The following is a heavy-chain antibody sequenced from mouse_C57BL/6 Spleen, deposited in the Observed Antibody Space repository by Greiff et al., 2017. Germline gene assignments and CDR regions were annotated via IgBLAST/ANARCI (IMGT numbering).Heavy chain of an antibody. CDR3: AREGDGYHYAMDY. V-gene: IGHV3-6*01. J-gene: IGHJ4*01. D-gene: IGHD2-3*01. Sequence: EVKLQESGPGLVKPSQSLSLTCSVTGYSITSGYYWNWIRQFPGNKLEWMGYISYDGSNNYNPSLKNRISITRDTSKNQFFLKLNSVTTEDTATYYCAREGDGYHYAMDYWGQGTSVTVSS. CDR2: ISYDGSN. CDR1: GYSITSGYY.